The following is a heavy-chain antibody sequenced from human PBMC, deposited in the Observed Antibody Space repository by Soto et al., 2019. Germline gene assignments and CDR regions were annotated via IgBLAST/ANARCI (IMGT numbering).Heavy chain of an antibody. J-gene: IGHJ1*01. CDR2: ISYDGSNK. V-gene: IGHV3-30*18. Sequence: AVISYDGSNKYYADSVKGRFTISRDNSKNTLYLQMNSLRAEDTAVYYCAKDQKYYYDSSGYYSRYFQHWGQGTLVTVSS. D-gene: IGHD3-22*01. CDR3: AKDQKYYYDSSGYYSRYFQH.